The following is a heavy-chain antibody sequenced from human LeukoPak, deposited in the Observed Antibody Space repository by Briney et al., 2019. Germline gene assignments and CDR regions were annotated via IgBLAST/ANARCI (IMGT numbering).Heavy chain of an antibody. CDR3: ATTGWKGSGSYSDNWFDP. J-gene: IGHJ5*02. CDR1: GGSISSYF. CDR2: IHYSGST. V-gene: IGHV4-59*12. D-gene: IGHD3-10*01. Sequence: PSETLSLTCTVSGGSISSYFWSWIRQPPGKGLEWIGYIHYSGSTNYNPSLKSRVTISVDTSKNQFSLKLSSVTAADTAVYYCATTGWKGSGSYSDNWFDPWGQGTLVTVSS.